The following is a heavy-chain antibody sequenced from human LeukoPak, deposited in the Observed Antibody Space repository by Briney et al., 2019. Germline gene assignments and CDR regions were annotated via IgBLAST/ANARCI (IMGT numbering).Heavy chain of an antibody. J-gene: IGHJ3*02. CDR2: ISSSSSYI. D-gene: IGHD2-21*02. CDR1: GFTFSSYS. V-gene: IGHV3-21*04. Sequence: PGGSLRLSCAASGFTFSSYSMNWVRQAPGKGLEWVSSISSSSSYIYYADSVKGRFTISRDNAKNSLYLQMNSLRAEDTALYYCARDGEGGWCGDCYRDAFDIWGQGTMVTVSS. CDR3: ARDGEGGWCGDCYRDAFDI.